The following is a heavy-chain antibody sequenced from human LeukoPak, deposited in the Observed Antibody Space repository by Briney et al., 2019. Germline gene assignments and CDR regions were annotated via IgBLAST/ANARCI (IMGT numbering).Heavy chain of an antibody. J-gene: IGHJ4*02. CDR3: ASADYGDYLY. CDR2: ISGSGGST. V-gene: IGHV3-23*01. Sequence: GGSLRLSCAASGFTFSSYAMNWVRQAPGKGLEWVSQISGSGGSTYYADSVRGRFTISRDNSKNTVYLQMNSLRAEDTAVYYCASADYGDYLYWGQGTLVTVSS. D-gene: IGHD4-17*01. CDR1: GFTFSSYA.